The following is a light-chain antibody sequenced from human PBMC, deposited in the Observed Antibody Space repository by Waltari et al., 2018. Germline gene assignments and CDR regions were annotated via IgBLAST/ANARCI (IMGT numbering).Light chain of an antibody. CDR2: GAS. J-gene: IGKJ1*01. Sequence: EIVLTQSPGTLSLSPGERATLSCRASQSVTSNYLAWYQQKPGQAPRLLIFGASSRATGIPDRFSGSGSGTDFTLTISRLEPEDVAVYYCQHYVSSPLTFGQGTKVEIK. CDR3: QHYVSSPLT. CDR1: QSVTSNY. V-gene: IGKV3-20*01.